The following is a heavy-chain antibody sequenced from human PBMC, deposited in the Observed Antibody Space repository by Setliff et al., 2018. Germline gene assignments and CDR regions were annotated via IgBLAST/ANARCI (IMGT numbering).Heavy chain of an antibody. V-gene: IGHV4-39*01. CDR1: GASITNINYY. CDR3: ARLPNYVWGSPVVY. CDR2: IFYRGRT. D-gene: IGHD3-16*01. J-gene: IGHJ4*02. Sequence: PSETLSLTCTVSGASITNINYYWGLIRQPPGKGLEWIGSIFYRGRTFYNPSLKSRVTISVDTSKNQFSLTLSSVTAADTAVYYCARLPNYVWGSPVVYWGQGTLVTVSS.